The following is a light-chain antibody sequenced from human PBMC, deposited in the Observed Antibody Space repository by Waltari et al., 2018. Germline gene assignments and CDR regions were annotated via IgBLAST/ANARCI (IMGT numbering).Light chain of an antibody. J-gene: IGKJ1*01. CDR1: QSVLYRSNNRNY. CDR3: QQYYSTPT. V-gene: IGKV4-1*01. CDR2: WAS. Sequence: DIVVTKSPDSMAVSLGERGTINCKSSQSVLYRSNNRNYLTWYQQKPGHPPKLLIYWASTRESGVPDRFSGSGSGTDFTLTISSLQAEDVAVYYCQQYYSTPTFGQGTKVEIK.